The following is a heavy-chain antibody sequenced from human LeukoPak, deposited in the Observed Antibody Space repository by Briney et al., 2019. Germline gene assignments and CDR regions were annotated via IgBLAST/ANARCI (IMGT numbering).Heavy chain of an antibody. CDR1: GGSISSSSYY. CDR2: IYYSGST. J-gene: IGHJ4*02. CDR3: AIFSHYDYVWGSSPFDY. D-gene: IGHD3-16*01. V-gene: IGHV4-39*01. Sequence: SEPLSLTCTVSGGSISSSSYYWGWIRQPPGKGLEWIGSIYYSGSTYYNPSLKSRVTISVDTSKNQFSLKLSSVTAADTAVYYCAIFSHYDYVWGSSPFDYWGQGTLVTVSS.